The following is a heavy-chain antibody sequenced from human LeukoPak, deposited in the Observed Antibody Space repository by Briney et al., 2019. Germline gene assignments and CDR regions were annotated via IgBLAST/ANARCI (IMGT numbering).Heavy chain of an antibody. V-gene: IGHV4-34*03. J-gene: IGHJ4*02. CDR1: DGSFSGYY. D-gene: IGHD3-22*01. CDR3: NYDSSGLPLDY. CDR2: INHSGST. Sequence: PSQTLSLTCAVYDGSFSGYYWSWIRQPPGKGLEWIGEINHSGSTNYNPSLKSRVTISVDTSKNQFSLKLSSVTAADTAVYYCNYDSSGLPLDYWGQGTLVTVSS.